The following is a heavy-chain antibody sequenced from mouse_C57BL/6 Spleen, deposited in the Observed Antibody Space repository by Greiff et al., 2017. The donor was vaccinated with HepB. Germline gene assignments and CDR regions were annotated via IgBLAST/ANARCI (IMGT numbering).Heavy chain of an antibody. D-gene: IGHD2-4*01. V-gene: IGHV1-72*01. Sequence: QVQLQQPGAELVKPGASVKLSCKASGYTFTSYWMHWVKQRPGRGLEWIGRIDPNSGGTKYNEKFESKATLTVDKPSSTAYMQLSSLTSEDSAVYYCARAATMITTDGIAYWGQGTLVTVSA. CDR3: ARAATMITTDGIAY. CDR1: GYTFTSYW. CDR2: IDPNSGGT. J-gene: IGHJ3*01.